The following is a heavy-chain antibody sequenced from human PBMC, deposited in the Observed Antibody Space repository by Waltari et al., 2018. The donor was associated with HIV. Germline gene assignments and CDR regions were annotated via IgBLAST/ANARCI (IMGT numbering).Heavy chain of an antibody. CDR3: AKAQETTQDYFDY. CDR1: GFTFSSYG. V-gene: IGHV3-30*18. J-gene: IGHJ4*02. CDR2: ISYDGSNK. Sequence: QVQLVESGGGVVQPGRSLRLSCAASGFTFSSYGMHWVRQAPGKGLEWVAVISYDGSNKYYADSVKGRFTISRDNSKNTLYLQMNSLRAEDTAVYYCAKAQETTQDYFDYWGQGTLVTVSS. D-gene: IGHD1-7*01.